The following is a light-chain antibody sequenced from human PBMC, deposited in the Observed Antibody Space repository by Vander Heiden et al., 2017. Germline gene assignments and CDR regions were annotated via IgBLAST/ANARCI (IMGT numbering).Light chain of an antibody. J-gene: IGLJ3*02. V-gene: IGLV3-21*02. CDR2: DDS. CDR1: NIGGKS. CDR3: QVWDSTSDHPV. Sequence: SSVLTQPPSASVAPGQTASITCGGNNIGGKSVHWYQQKPGQAPVMVVYDDSDRPSGIPDRFSGSNSGSSATLTISRVEAGDEAGYYCQVWDSTSDHPVFGGGTKLTVL.